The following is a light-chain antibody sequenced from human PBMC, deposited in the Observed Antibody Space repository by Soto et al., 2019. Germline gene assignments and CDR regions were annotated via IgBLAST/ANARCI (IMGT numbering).Light chain of an antibody. V-gene: IGKV1-5*01. CDR3: QQYDRYSPT. CDR2: EAS. CDR1: QSISYW. Sequence: DIQMTQSPSTLSASVGDTVTVTCRASQSISYWLAWYQQKPGKAPKLLIYEASNLESGVPSRFSGSGSGTEFTLTITGLQPDDSATYYCQQYDRYSPTFGGGTKVDIK. J-gene: IGKJ4*01.